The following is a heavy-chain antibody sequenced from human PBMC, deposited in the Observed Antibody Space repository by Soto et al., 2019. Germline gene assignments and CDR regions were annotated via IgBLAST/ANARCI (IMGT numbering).Heavy chain of an antibody. J-gene: IGHJ4*02. D-gene: IGHD3-10*01. Sequence: EVQLVESGGGLIQPGGSLRLSCAVSGFTVSNNYMSWVRQAPGKGLEGVSVIYSGGYTAYGDSVKGRFTISRDNSKNTQYLKMKSLRPAATAVYYLARPAGGGGYWGQGTLVTVSS. V-gene: IGHV3-53*01. CDR1: GFTVSNNY. CDR2: IYSGGYT. CDR3: ARPAGGGGY.